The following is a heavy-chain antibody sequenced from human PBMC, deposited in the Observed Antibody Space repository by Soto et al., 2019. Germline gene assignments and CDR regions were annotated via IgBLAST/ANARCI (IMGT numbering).Heavy chain of an antibody. CDR3: ARPSHHTATVFDY. J-gene: IGHJ4*01. V-gene: IGHV4-39*01. CDR1: GGSISSTPSY. CDR2: TYFGGST. D-gene: IGHD5-18*01. Sequence: SETLSLTCTVSGGSISSTPSYWAWIRQPPGKGLEWVGSTYFGGSTYYNPSLKSRVSISVDTSKNQISLKVSPATATDTAVYFCARPSHHTATVFDYWGQGTLVTVSS.